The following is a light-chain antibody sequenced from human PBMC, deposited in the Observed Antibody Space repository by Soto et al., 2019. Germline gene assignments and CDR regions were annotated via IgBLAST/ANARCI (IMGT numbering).Light chain of an antibody. J-gene: IGLJ1*01. CDR3: CSYAGIYTLYV. CDR2: DVS. CDR1: SSDVGGYNF. Sequence: QSALTQPRSVSGSPGQSVTISCTGTSSDVGGYNFVSWYQHHPGKAPKLLLYDVSERPSGVPDRFSGSKSGNTASLTISGLQAEDEADYYGCSYAGIYTLYVFGTGTKLTVL. V-gene: IGLV2-11*01.